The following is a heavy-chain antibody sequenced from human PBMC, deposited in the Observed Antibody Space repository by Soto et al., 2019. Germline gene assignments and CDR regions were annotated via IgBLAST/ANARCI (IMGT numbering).Heavy chain of an antibody. J-gene: IGHJ4*02. Sequence: PSETLSLTCAVYGGSFSGYYWSWIRQPPGKGLEWIGEINHSGSTNYNPSLKSRVTISVDTSKNQFSLKLSSVTAADTAVYYCARGANRFRGRVMDNGAYWGQGTLVTVSS. CDR2: INHSGST. CDR1: GGSFSGYY. D-gene: IGHD3-10*01. CDR3: ARGANRFRGRVMDNGAY. V-gene: IGHV4-34*01.